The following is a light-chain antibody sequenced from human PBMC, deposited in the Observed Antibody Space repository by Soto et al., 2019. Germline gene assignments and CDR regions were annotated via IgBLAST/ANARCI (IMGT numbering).Light chain of an antibody. V-gene: IGKV3-15*01. CDR2: DSS. CDR3: QQYNNWPPLT. CDR1: QSVSSN. J-gene: IGKJ4*01. Sequence: EIVMTQSPATLSVSPGERATISCRASQSVSSNLAWYQQKPGQAPRLLIYDSSTRATGIPARFSGSGSWTEFTLTITSLQSEDFAVYFCQQYNNWPPLTFGGGTKVDIK.